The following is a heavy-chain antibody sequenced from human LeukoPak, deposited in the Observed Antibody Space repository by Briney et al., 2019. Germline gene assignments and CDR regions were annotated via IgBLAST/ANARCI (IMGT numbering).Heavy chain of an antibody. V-gene: IGHV1-18*01. CDR2: ISAYNGNT. CDR1: GYTFTSYS. D-gene: IGHD3-9*01. CDR3: ARDNYDILTGYQFDY. J-gene: IGHJ4*02. Sequence: ASVKVSCKASGYTFTSYSISWVRQAPGQGLEWMGWISAYNGNTNYAQKLQGRVTMTTDTSTSTAHMELRSLRSDDTAVYYCARDNYDILTGYQFDYWGQGTLVTVSS.